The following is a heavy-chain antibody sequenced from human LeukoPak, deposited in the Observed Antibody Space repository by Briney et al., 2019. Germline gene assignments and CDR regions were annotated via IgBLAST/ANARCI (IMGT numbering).Heavy chain of an antibody. J-gene: IGHJ4*02. V-gene: IGHV3-23*01. CDR2: ISGSGGST. D-gene: IGHD1-26*01. CDR3: AKDRERVGTTHDY. Sequence: PGGSLRLSCAASGFSFDDFAMSWVRQAPGKGLEWVSAISGSGGSTYYADSVKGRFTISRDNSRNTLYLQMNSLRAEDTAVYYCAKDRERVGTTHDYWGQGTLVTVSS. CDR1: GFSFDDFA.